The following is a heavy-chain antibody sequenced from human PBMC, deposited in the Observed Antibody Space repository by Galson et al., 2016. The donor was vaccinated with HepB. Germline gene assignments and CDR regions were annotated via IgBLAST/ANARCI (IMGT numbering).Heavy chain of an antibody. D-gene: IGHD1-7*01. J-gene: IGHJ4*02. Sequence: SLRLSCAASGITFNTYNMVWVRLAPGKGLEWVSYISTSSSPISYRDSVKGRFTISRDNTKNSRYLPLNSLRAEDTAVYYCARIIKTGTTSHFDYWGQGTLVTVSS. V-gene: IGHV3-48*04. CDR3: ARIIKTGTTSHFDY. CDR1: GITFNTYN. CDR2: ISTSSSPI.